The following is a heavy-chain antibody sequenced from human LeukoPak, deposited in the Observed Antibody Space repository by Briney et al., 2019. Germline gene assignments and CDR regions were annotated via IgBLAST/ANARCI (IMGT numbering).Heavy chain of an antibody. V-gene: IGHV3-23*01. Sequence: GGSLRLSCAASGFTFSSYAMSWVRQAPGKGLEWVSAISGSGGSTYYADSVKGRFTISRDVSKNTLYLQMNSLRAEDTAVYYCTKTGSSWHYFDSWGQGTLVTVSS. CDR2: ISGSGGST. CDR1: GFTFSSYA. CDR3: TKTGSSWHYFDS. D-gene: IGHD6-13*01. J-gene: IGHJ4*02.